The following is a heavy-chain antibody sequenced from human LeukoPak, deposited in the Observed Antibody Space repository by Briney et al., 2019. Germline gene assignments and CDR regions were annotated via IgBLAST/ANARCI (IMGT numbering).Heavy chain of an antibody. D-gene: IGHD2-2*01. Sequence: PSETLSLTCTVSGGSISSSSYYWAWIRQSPGTGLEWIGSIFYSGSTYYNPSLKSRVSISVDMSKNQFSLRLNSVTDADTAVYYCASQVVIVPAPPREFDYWGQGTLVTVSS. J-gene: IGHJ4*02. CDR3: ASQVVIVPAPPREFDY. CDR2: IFYSGST. V-gene: IGHV4-39*07. CDR1: GGSISSSSYY.